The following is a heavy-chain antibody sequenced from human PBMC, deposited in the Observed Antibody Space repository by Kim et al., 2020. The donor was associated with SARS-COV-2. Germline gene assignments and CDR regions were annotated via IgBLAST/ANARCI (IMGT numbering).Heavy chain of an antibody. J-gene: IGHJ6*02. CDR3: AGDFPGIAAGGYYYGMDV. Sequence: ASVKVSCKASGYTFTSYGISWVRQAPGQGLEWMGWISAYNGNTNYAQKLQGRVTMTTDTSTSTAYMELRSLRSDDTAVYYCAGDFPGIAAGGYYYGMDVWGQGTTVTVSS. D-gene: IGHD6-13*01. V-gene: IGHV1-18*01. CDR1: GYTFTSYG. CDR2: ISAYNGNT.